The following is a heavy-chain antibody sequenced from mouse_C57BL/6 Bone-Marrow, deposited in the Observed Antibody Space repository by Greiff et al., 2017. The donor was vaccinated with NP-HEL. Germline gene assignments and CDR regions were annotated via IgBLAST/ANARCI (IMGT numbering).Heavy chain of an antibody. Sequence: VQLQHSGAELVRPGSSVKMSCKTSGYTFTSYGINWVKQRPGQGLEWIGYIYIGNGYTEYNEKFKGKATLTSDTSSSTAYMQLSSLTSEDSAIYFCASPDGYYLAWFAYWGQGTLVTVSA. V-gene: IGHV1-58*01. J-gene: IGHJ3*01. CDR3: ASPDGYYLAWFAY. CDR2: IYIGNGYT. CDR1: GYTFTSYG. D-gene: IGHD2-3*01.